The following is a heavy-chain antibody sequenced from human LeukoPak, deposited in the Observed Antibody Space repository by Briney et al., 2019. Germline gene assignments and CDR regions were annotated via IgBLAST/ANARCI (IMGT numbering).Heavy chain of an antibody. CDR1: GFTFSSYG. CDR2: IRYDGSNK. J-gene: IGHJ4*02. V-gene: IGHV3-30*02. CDR3: AKICSGGSCYGFAFDY. D-gene: IGHD2-15*01. Sequence: PGGSLRLSCAASGFTFSSYGMHWVRQAPGKGLEWVAFIRYDGSNKYYADSVKGRFTISRDNSKNTLYLQMNSLRAEDTAVYYCAKICSGGSCYGFAFDYWGQGTLVTVSS.